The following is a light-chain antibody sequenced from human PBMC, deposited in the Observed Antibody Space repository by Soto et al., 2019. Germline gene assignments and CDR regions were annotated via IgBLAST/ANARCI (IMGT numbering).Light chain of an antibody. CDR3: SSYTSSSTSVV. J-gene: IGLJ2*01. CDR2: DVS. CDR1: SSDVGGYNY. Sequence: QSALTQPASVSGSPGQSIIISCTGTSSDVGGYNYVSWDQQHPGKAPKLMIYDVSNRPSGVSNRFSGSKSGNTASLTISGLQAEDEADYYCSSYTSSSTSVVFGGGTKVTVL. V-gene: IGLV2-14*01.